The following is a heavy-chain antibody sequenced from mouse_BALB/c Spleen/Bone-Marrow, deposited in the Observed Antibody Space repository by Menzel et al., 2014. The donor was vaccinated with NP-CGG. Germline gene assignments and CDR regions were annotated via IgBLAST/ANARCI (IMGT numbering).Heavy chain of an antibody. Sequence: QVHVKQSGAELVRPGVSVKISCKGSGYTFTDYAMHWVKQSHAKSLEWIGVISTYYGDASYNQKFKGKATMTVDKSSSTAYMELARLTSEDSAIYYCASGNYYYAMDYWGQGTSVTVS. CDR1: GYTFTDYA. V-gene: IGHV1S137*01. D-gene: IGHD2-1*01. CDR2: ISTYYGDA. J-gene: IGHJ4*01. CDR3: ASGNYYYAMDY.